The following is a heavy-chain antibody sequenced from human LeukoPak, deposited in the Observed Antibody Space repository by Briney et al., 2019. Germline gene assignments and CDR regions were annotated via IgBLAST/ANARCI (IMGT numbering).Heavy chain of an antibody. CDR3: AKGVVPYYYYAMDV. CDR1: GFTFSSYA. J-gene: IGHJ6*02. Sequence: PGGSLRLSCAASGFTFSSYAMTWVRQAPGKGLEWVLGIGDIVGSTVYADSVKGRFTISRDNSKNTLYLQMNSLRAEDTAVYYCAKGVVPYYYYAMDVWGQGTTVTVSS. D-gene: IGHD2-15*01. CDR2: IGDIVGST. V-gene: IGHV3-23*01.